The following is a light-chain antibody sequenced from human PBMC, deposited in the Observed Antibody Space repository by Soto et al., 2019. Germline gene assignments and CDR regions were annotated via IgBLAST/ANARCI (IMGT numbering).Light chain of an antibody. CDR3: QQSYSTPRT. Sequence: DIQMTQSPSSLSASVGDRVTITCRASQRVSTYLNWYQQKPEKAPKLLIYAASSLQSGVPSRFSGSGSGTDFTLTISSLHPEDFATYYCQQSYSTPRTFGQGTKLEIK. J-gene: IGKJ2*01. CDR1: QRVSTY. V-gene: IGKV1-39*01. CDR2: AAS.